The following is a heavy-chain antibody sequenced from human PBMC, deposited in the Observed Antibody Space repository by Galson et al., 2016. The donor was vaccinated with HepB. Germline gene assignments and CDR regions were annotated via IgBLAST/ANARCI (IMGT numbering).Heavy chain of an antibody. Sequence: SETLSLTCSVSGDSVNYFYWSWIRQSPGKGLEWIGYIYYSGSTSYNPSLKSRVTISVDTSKNQFSLKLSSVSAADTAVYYCAREGSSWYSDYWGQGTLVTVSS. CDR3: AREGSSWYSDY. J-gene: IGHJ4*02. CDR2: IYYSGST. D-gene: IGHD6-13*01. CDR1: GDSVNYFY. V-gene: IGHV4-59*02.